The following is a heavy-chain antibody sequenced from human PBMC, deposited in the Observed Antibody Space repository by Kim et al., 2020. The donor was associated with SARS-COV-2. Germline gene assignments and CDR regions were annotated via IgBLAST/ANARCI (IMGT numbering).Heavy chain of an antibody. CDR2: ISAYNGNT. V-gene: IGHV1-18*01. D-gene: IGHD3-22*01. CDR1: GYTFTSYG. Sequence: ASVKVSCKASGYTFTSYGISWVRQAPGQGLEWMGWISAYNGNTNYAQKLQGRVTMTTDTSTSTAYMELRSLRSDDTAVYYCARDSMYYYDSSGRGDDAFDIWGQGTMVTVSS. J-gene: IGHJ3*02. CDR3: ARDSMYYYDSSGRGDDAFDI.